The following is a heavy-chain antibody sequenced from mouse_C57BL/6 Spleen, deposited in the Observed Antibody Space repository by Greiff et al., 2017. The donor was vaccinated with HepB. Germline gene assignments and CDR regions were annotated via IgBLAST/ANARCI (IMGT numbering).Heavy chain of an antibody. CDR1: GYTFTSYW. CDR2: IDPSDSYT. J-gene: IGHJ3*01. D-gene: IGHD3-2*02. Sequence: QVQLQQPGAELVKPGASVKLSCKASGYTFTSYWMQWVKQRPGQGLEWIGEIDPSDSYTNYNQKFKGKATLTVDTSSSTAYMQLSSLTSEDSAVYYCARSKPRQLRLGFAYWGQGTLVTVSA. V-gene: IGHV1-50*01. CDR3: ARSKPRQLRLGFAY.